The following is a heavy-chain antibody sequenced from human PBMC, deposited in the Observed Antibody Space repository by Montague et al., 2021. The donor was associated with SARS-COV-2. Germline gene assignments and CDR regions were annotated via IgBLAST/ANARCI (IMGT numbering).Heavy chain of an antibody. Sequence: SETLSLTCIVSGESIDRDTYYWGWIRQSPGKGLEWIGSLSSSGSTYYNPSLRSRVTISMDTSKNHFSLKVNSVTATDTAVYFCARPGSVSGWFYFDDWGQGTVVSVSS. CDR2: LSSSGST. V-gene: IGHV4-39*02. CDR3: ARPGSVSGWFYFDD. D-gene: IGHD6-19*01. CDR1: GESIDRDTYY. J-gene: IGHJ4*02.